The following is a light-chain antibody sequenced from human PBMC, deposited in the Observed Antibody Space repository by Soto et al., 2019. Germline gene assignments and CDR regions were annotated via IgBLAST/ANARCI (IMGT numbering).Light chain of an antibody. CDR2: AAS. J-gene: IGKJ5*01. CDR1: QGISSY. Sequence: IQLTQSPSSLSASVGDRVTITCRASQGISSYLAWYQKKPGKAPKLLIYAASTLQSGVPSRFSGSGSGTDFNLTISRLQTEDFATYYCQQLNSYPITFGQGTRLEIK. CDR3: QQLNSYPIT. V-gene: IGKV1-9*01.